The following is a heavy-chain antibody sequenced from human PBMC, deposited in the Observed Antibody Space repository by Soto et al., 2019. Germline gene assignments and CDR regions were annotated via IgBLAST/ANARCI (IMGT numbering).Heavy chain of an antibody. CDR3: ARLGDSSGYYDYYYYYGMDV. CDR1: GYTFSNFW. Sequence: PGESLKISCQSSGYTFSNFWISWVRQMPGKGLEWMGRIDPSDSYTNYSPSFQGHVTISADKSISTAYLQWSSLKASDTAMYYCARLGDSSGYYDYYYYYGMDVWGQGTTVTVSS. V-gene: IGHV5-10-1*01. D-gene: IGHD3-22*01. CDR2: IDPSDSYT. J-gene: IGHJ6*02.